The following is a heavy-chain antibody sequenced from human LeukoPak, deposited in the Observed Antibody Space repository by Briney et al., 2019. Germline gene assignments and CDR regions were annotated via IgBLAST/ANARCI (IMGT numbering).Heavy chain of an antibody. Sequence: GGSLRLSCAASGFTFSSYAMSWVRQAPGKGLEWVSAISGSGGSTYYADSVKGRFTISRDNSKNTLYLQMNSLRAEDTAVYYCAKGPPAYYYDSSGYYDYWGQGTLVTVSS. CDR1: GFTFSSYA. V-gene: IGHV3-23*01. CDR3: AKGPPAYYYDSSGYYDY. D-gene: IGHD3-22*01. J-gene: IGHJ4*02. CDR2: ISGSGGST.